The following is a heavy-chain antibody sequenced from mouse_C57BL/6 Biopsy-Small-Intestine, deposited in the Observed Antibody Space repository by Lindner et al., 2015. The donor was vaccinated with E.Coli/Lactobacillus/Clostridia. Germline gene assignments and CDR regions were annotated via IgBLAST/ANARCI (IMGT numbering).Heavy chain of an antibody. V-gene: IGHV1-31*01. CDR2: IYPYNGVS. J-gene: IGHJ1*03. CDR1: GYSFTDYY. D-gene: IGHD1-1*01. CDR3: ARNYGSRGYFDV. Sequence: VQLQESGPELVKPGASVKISCKASGYSFTDYYMHWVKQSHGNILDWIGFIYPYNGVSSYNPKFKGKATLTVDKSSSTAYMELRSLTSEDSAVYYCARNYGSRGYFDVWGTGTTVTVSS.